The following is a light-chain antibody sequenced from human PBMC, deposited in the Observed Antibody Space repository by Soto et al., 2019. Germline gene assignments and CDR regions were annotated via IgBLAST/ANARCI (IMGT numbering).Light chain of an antibody. CDR1: QSVSSSY. CDR2: GAS. Sequence: EIVLTQSPGTLSLSPGEGATLSCRASQSVSSSYLAWYQQKPGQAPRLLIYGASSRATAIPDRFSGSGSGTDFTLTISRLEPEDFAVYYCQQYGSSLLTFGPGTKVDIK. CDR3: QQYGSSLLT. J-gene: IGKJ3*01. V-gene: IGKV3-20*01.